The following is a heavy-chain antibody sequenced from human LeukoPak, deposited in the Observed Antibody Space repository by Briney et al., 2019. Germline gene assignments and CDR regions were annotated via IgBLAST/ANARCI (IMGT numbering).Heavy chain of an antibody. J-gene: IGHJ4*02. CDR1: GFTFSSYG. CDR2: ISYDGSNK. CDR3: AKAWDTAIEFDY. D-gene: IGHD5-18*01. Sequence: GGSLRLSCATSGFTFSSYGVHWVRQAPGKGLEWVAVISYDGSNKYYADSVKGRFTISRDNSKNTLYLQMNSLRAEDTAVYYCAKAWDTAIEFDYWGQGTLVTVSS. V-gene: IGHV3-30*18.